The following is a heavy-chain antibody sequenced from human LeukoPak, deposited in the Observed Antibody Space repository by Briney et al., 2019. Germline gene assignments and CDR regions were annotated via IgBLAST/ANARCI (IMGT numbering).Heavy chain of an antibody. CDR1: GGSFSGYY. Sequence: SETLSLTCAVYGGSFSGYYWSWIRQPPGKGLEWIGYIYYSGSTNYNPSLKSRVTISVETSKNKFSLKLRSVTAADTAVYYCARLMDTGMVPWYFDLWGRGTLVTVSS. CDR3: ARLMDTGMVPWYFDL. CDR2: IYYSGST. V-gene: IGHV4-34*01. D-gene: IGHD5-18*01. J-gene: IGHJ2*01.